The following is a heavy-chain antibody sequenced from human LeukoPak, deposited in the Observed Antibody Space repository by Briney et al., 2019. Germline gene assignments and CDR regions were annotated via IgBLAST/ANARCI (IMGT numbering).Heavy chain of an antibody. CDR3: AKDRSCTNDICHGDFDY. CDR2: ISGSGGST. Sequence: GGSLRLSCAASGFTFSSYAVSWVRQAPGKGLEWVSSISGSGGSTYSADSVKGRFTISRDNSKNTLYLQMNSLRAEGTALYYCAKDRSCTNDICHGDFDYWGQGTLVTVSS. V-gene: IGHV3-23*01. D-gene: IGHD2-8*01. J-gene: IGHJ4*02. CDR1: GFTFSSYA.